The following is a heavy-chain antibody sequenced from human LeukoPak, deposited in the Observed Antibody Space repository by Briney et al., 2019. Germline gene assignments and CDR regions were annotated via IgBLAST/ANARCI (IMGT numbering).Heavy chain of an antibody. CDR2: IYTSGST. J-gene: IGHJ3*02. CDR3: ARIAVAGRGDAFDI. CDR1: GGSISSYY. V-gene: IGHV4-4*07. D-gene: IGHD6-19*01. Sequence: SETLSLTCTVSGGSISSYYWSWIRQPAGKGLEWIGRIYTSGSTNYNPSRKSRVTMSVDTSKNQFSLKLSSVTAADTAVYYCARIAVAGRGDAFDIWGQGTMVTVSS.